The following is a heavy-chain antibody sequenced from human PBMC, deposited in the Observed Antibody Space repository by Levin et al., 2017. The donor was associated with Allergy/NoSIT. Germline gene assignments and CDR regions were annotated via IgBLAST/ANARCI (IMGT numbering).Heavy chain of an antibody. CDR3: ARRPLGAEKGNDAFDI. J-gene: IGHJ3*02. CDR1: GGSISSSSYY. D-gene: IGHD3-16*01. Sequence: PSETLSLTCTVSGGSISSSSYYWGWIRQPPGKGLEWIGSIYYSGSTYYNPSLKSRVTISVDTSKNQFSLKLSSVTAADTAVYYCARRPLGAEKGNDAFDIWGQGTMVTVSS. CDR2: IYYSGST. V-gene: IGHV4-39*01.